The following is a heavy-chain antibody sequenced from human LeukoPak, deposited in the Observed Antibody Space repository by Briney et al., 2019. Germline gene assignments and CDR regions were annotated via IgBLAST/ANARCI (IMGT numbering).Heavy chain of an antibody. D-gene: IGHD1-26*01. V-gene: IGHV4-34*01. Sequence: SETLSLTCAVYGGSFSGYYWSWIRQPPGKGLEWIGEINHSGSTNYNPSLKSRVTISVDTSKNQFSLKLSSVTAADTAVYYCARDSPGSMGDALDIWGQGTVVTVSS. CDR2: INHSGST. CDR1: GGSFSGYY. CDR3: ARDSPGSMGDALDI. J-gene: IGHJ3*02.